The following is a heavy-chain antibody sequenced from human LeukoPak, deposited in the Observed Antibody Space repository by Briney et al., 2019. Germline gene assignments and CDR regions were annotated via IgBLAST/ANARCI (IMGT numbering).Heavy chain of an antibody. CDR2: FDPEDGET. D-gene: IGHD6-13*01. Sequence: ASVKVSCKVSGYTLTELSMHWVRQAPGKGLEWMGGFDPEDGETIYAQKFQGRATMTEDTSTDTAYMELSSLRSEDTAVYYCATVKAAAWYGARSYYFDYWGQGTLVTVSS. J-gene: IGHJ4*02. CDR3: ATVKAAAWYGARSYYFDY. CDR1: GYTLTELS. V-gene: IGHV1-24*01.